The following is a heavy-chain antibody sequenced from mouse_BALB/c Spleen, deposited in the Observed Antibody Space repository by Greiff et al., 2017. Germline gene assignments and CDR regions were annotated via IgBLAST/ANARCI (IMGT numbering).Heavy chain of an antibody. CDR3: ARHNSLLRPDWYFDV. V-gene: IGHV5-6-2*01. CDR2: INSNGGST. D-gene: IGHD1-2*01. J-gene: IGHJ1*01. CDR1: GFTFSSYY. Sequence: EVQGVESGGGLVKLGGSLKLSCAASGFTFSSYYMSWVRQTPEKRLELVAAINSNGGSTYYPDTVKGRFTISRDNAKNTLYLQMSSLKSEDTALYYCARHNSLLRPDWYFDVWGAGTTVTVSS.